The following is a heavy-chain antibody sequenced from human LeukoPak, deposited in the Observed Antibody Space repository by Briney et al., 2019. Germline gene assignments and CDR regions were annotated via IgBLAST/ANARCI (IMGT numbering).Heavy chain of an antibody. CDR3: AKGIRWFGELLAVRDFDY. V-gene: IGHV3-30-3*01. Sequence: QPGGSLRLSCAASGFTFSSYAMPWVRQAPGKGLEWVAVISYDGSNKYYADSVKGRFTISRDNSKNTLYLQMNSLRAEDTAVYYCAKGIRWFGELLAVRDFDYWGQGTLVTVSS. CDR1: GFTFSSYA. J-gene: IGHJ4*02. D-gene: IGHD3-10*01. CDR2: ISYDGSNK.